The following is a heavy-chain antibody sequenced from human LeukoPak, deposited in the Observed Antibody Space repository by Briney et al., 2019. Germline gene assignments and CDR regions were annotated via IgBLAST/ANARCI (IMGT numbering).Heavy chain of an antibody. CDR3: ARDNSSSWYGVWHY. CDR2: INPNSGGT. V-gene: IGHV1-2*02. Sequence: ASVKVSCKASGYTFTGYYMHLVRQAPGQGLEWMGWINPNSGGTNYAQKFQGRVTMTRDTSISTAYMELSRLRSDDTAVYYCARDNSSSWYGVWHYWGQGTLVTVSS. CDR1: GYTFTGYY. D-gene: IGHD6-13*01. J-gene: IGHJ4*02.